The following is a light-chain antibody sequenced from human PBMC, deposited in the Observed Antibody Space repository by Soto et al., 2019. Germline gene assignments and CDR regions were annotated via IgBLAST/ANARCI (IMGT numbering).Light chain of an antibody. CDR1: QSISNY. J-gene: IGKJ5*01. CDR2: AAS. V-gene: IGKV1-39*01. Sequence: DIQRSQSPSSLSASVGDRAIITCRASQSISNYLNWYQQKPGKAPKLLIFAASSLQSGVPSRFSGSGSGTNFTLTISSLQAEDFAGYYRQQGYSAPITFGQGTRLEIK. CDR3: QQGYSAPIT.